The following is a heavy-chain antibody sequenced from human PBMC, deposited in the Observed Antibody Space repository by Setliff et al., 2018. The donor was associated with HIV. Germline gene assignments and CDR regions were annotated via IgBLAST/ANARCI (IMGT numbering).Heavy chain of an antibody. CDR1: GGSITSHY. Sequence: PSETLSLTCTISGGSITSHYWSWIRQPPGKGLEWIGYIYYSGSTYYNPSLKSRVTISIDTSKSQFSLKLTSVTTADTAMYYCAGRGGYNDWYFDYWGQGALVTVSS. D-gene: IGHD5-12*01. CDR3: AGRGGYNDWYFDY. V-gene: IGHV4-59*11. J-gene: IGHJ4*02. CDR2: IYYSGST.